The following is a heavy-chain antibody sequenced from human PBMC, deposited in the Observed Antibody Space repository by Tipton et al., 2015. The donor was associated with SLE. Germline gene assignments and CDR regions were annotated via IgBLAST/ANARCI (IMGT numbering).Heavy chain of an antibody. J-gene: IGHJ4*02. CDR2: ISSSSGYI. Sequence: SLRLSCTASEFTFSISSMNWVRQAPGKGLEWVSSISSSSGYIYYADSVKGRFTISRDNAKNSLYLQMNSLRAEDTAVYYCARDVRVGGTGFDYWGQGTLVTVSS. V-gene: IGHV3-21*03. D-gene: IGHD1-26*01. CDR1: EFTFSISS. CDR3: ARDVRVGGTGFDY.